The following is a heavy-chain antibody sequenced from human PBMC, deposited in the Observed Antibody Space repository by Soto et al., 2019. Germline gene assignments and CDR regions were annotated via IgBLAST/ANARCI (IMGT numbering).Heavy chain of an antibody. CDR3: ARGLGGRMDD. V-gene: IGHV1-69*08. J-gene: IGHJ6*02. Sequence: QVQLVQSGAEVKKPGSSVRVSCKASGTIFSSYTISWVRQAPGQGLEWMGRIIPILGETNSAQKFQDRVTRTADKSTSTAYMELNSLRLEDTAVYYCARGLGGRMDDWGQGTTVTVSS. CDR2: IIPILGET. D-gene: IGHD3-16*01. CDR1: GTIFSSYT.